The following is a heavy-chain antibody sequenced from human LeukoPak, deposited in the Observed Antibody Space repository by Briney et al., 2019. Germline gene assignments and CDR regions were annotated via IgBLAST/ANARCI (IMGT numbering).Heavy chain of an antibody. CDR2: INHSGST. J-gene: IGHJ3*01. Sequence: SETLSLTCAVYGGSFSGYYWSWIRQPPGKGLEWIGEINHSGSTNYNPSLKSRVTISVDTSKNQFSLKLRSVTAADTAVYYCAGDVMSTALDAFDVWGQGTMVTVSS. CDR1: GGSFSGYY. D-gene: IGHD1-1*01. CDR3: AGDVMSTALDAFDV. V-gene: IGHV4-34*01.